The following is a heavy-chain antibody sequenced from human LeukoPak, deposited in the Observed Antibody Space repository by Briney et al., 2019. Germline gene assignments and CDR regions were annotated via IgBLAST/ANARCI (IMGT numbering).Heavy chain of an antibody. V-gene: IGHV3-23*01. D-gene: IGHD3-9*01. J-gene: IGHJ4*02. CDR3: ARSNNDILTGAQDY. CDR1: GFTFSSYG. CDR2: ISGSGGST. Sequence: PGGTLRLSCAASGFTFSSYGMSWVRQAPGKGLEWVSTISGSGGSTYYADSVKGRFTISRDNSKNTLYLQMNSLRAEDTALYYCARSNNDILTGAQDYWGQGTLVTVSS.